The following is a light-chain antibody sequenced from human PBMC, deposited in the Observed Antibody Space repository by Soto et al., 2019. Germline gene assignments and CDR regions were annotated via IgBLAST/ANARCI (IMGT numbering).Light chain of an antibody. CDR3: NSYTTSNTRQIV. CDR2: DVS. J-gene: IGLJ1*01. CDR1: SSDVGGYNY. V-gene: IGLV2-14*01. Sequence: QSALTQPASVSGSPGQSITISCTGTSSDVGGYNYVSWNQQHPGKAPKFMIYDVSNRPSGVSTRFSGSKSGNTASLTISGLQAEDEADYYCNSYTTSNTRQIVFGTGTKLTVL.